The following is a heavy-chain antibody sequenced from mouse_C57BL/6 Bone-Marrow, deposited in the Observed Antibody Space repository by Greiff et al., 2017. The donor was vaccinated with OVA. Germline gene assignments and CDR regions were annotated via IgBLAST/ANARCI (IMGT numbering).Heavy chain of an antibody. V-gene: IGHV1-19*01. J-gene: IGHJ2*01. Sequence: EVMLVESGPVLVKPGASVKMSCKASGYTFTDYYMNWVKQSHGKSLEWIGVINPYNGGTSYNQKFKGKATLTVDKSSSTAYMELNSLTSEDSAVYYCARNLTGTLDYWGQGTTLTVSS. CDR2: INPYNGGT. CDR1: GYTFTDYY. CDR3: ARNLTGTLDY. D-gene: IGHD4-1*01.